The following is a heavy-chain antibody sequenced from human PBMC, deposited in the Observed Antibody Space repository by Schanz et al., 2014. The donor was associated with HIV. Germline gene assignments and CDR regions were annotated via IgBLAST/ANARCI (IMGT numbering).Heavy chain of an antibody. V-gene: IGHV4-34*01. CDR3: ARDSAMDYFDY. Sequence: QVQLQQWGAGLLKPSETLSLTCGVYGGSFRSYYWSWIRQPPGKGLEWVGQINHSGGTNYNPSLKSRVTISVDTSKNQVSLKLSSVTGADTAVYYCARDSAMDYFDYWGQGTLVTVSS. CDR2: INHSGGT. CDR1: GGSFRSYY. J-gene: IGHJ4*02. D-gene: IGHD6-13*01.